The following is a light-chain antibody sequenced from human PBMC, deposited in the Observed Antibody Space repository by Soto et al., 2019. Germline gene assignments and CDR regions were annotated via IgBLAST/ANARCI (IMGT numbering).Light chain of an antibody. CDR2: ENN. CDR3: GTWDSRLSGVV. J-gene: IGLJ2*01. V-gene: IGLV1-51*02. Sequence: QSVLTQPPSVSAAPGQKVTISCSGSSSDIGNNYVSWYQHLPGTAPKLLIYENNKRPSGIPDRFSGSKSGTSGTLGITGLQTGDEADYYCGTWDSRLSGVVFGGGTQLTVL. CDR1: SSDIGNNY.